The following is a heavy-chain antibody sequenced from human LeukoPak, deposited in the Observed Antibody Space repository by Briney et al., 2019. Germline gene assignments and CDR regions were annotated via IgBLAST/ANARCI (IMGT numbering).Heavy chain of an antibody. Sequence: GGSLRLSCAASGFTFNDYYMSWIRQAPGNGLEWLSYINIGGTNTHYADSVKGRFTISRDNAKKSMYLEMNNLRAEDTAVYYCATDGAGFDTWGQGVLVTVSS. CDR2: INIGGTNT. J-gene: IGHJ5*02. V-gene: IGHV3-11*01. CDR3: ATDGAGFDT. CDR1: GFTFNDYY.